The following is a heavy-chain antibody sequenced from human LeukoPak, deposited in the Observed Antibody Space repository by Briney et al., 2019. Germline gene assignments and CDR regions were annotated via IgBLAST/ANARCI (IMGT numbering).Heavy chain of an antibody. V-gene: IGHV4-39*01. Sequence: SETLSLTCTVSGGSISSGGYYWSWIRQHPGKGLEWIGSIYYSGSTYYNPSLKSRVTISVDTSKNQFSLKLSSVTAADTAVYYCASGYSYGYEIASLDYWGQGTLVTVSS. CDR2: IYYSGST. CDR3: ASGYSYGYEIASLDY. CDR1: GGSISSGGYY. D-gene: IGHD5-18*01. J-gene: IGHJ4*02.